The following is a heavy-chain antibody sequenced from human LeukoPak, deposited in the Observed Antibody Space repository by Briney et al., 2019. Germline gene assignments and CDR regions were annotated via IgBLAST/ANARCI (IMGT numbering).Heavy chain of an antibody. CDR3: ARDGHYYDSSHPIFDY. CDR1: GFTFSSYS. CDR2: ISSSSSYI. J-gene: IGHJ4*02. Sequence: RPGGSLRLSCAASGFTFSSYSMNWVRQAPGKGLEWVSSISSSSSYIYYADSVKGRFTISRDNAKNSLYLQMNSLRAEDTAVYYCARDGHYYDSSHPIFDYWGQGTLVTVSS. V-gene: IGHV3-21*01. D-gene: IGHD3-22*01.